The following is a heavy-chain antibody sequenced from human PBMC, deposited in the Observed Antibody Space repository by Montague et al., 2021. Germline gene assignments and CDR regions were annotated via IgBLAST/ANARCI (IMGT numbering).Heavy chain of an antibody. Sequence: CAISGDSVSNNHAAWNWIRESPLRGLEWLGRTYYRSTWYTDYAVSVKGRIAINPDTSKNQFSLQLNSVTPEDTAVYYCAREGVGDLLFSFDSWGQGTLVTVSS. CDR3: AREGVGDLLFSFDS. CDR2: TYYRSTWYT. J-gene: IGHJ4*02. V-gene: IGHV6-1*01. CDR1: GDSVSNNHAA. D-gene: IGHD3-10*01.